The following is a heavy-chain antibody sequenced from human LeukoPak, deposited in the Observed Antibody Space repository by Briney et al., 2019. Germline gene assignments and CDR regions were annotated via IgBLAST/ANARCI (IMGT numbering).Heavy chain of an antibody. Sequence: ASVKVSCKVSGYTLTELSMHWVRQAPGKGLEWMGGFDPEDGETIYAQKFQGRVTMTEDTSTDTAYMELSSLRSEDTAVYYCATRAGIVVVVAARGRSDAFDIWGQGTMVTVSS. CDR3: ATRAGIVVVVAARGRSDAFDI. J-gene: IGHJ3*02. D-gene: IGHD2-15*01. CDR1: GYTLTELS. V-gene: IGHV1-24*01. CDR2: FDPEDGET.